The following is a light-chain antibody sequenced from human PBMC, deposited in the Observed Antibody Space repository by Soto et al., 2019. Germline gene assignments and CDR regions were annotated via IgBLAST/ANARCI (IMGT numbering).Light chain of an antibody. CDR2: YDS. V-gene: IGLV3-21*04. CDR1: NIGSKS. J-gene: IGLJ1*01. Sequence: SYELTQPPSVSVAPGETARITCGGNNIGSKSVHWYQQKPGQAPVLVIYYDSDRPSGIPERFSGSNSGNTATLTISRVEARDEADYYCQVWDSSSDHHYVFGTGTKLTVL. CDR3: QVWDSSSDHHYV.